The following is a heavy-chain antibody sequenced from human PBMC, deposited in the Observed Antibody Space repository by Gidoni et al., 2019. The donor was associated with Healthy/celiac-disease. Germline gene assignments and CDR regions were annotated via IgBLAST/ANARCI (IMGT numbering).Heavy chain of an antibody. J-gene: IGHJ3*02. CDR2: IYYSGST. CDR1: GGSISSYS. D-gene: IGHD3-22*01. Sequence: QVQLQESGPGLVKPSETLSLTCTVSGGSISSYSWSWIRQPPGKGLEWIGYIYYSGSTNYNPSLNSRVTISVDTSKNPFSLKLSSVTAADTAVYYCARVGVFYYDSSGYPLAFDIWGQGTMVTVSS. V-gene: IGHV4-59*01. CDR3: ARVGVFYYDSSGYPLAFDI.